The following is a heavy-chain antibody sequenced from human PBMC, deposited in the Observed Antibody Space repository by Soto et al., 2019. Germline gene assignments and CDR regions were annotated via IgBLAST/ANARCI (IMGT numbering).Heavy chain of an antibody. CDR2: ISSSSSTI. D-gene: IGHD2-2*02. Sequence: GGSLRLSCAASGFNFSSYSMNWVRQAPGKGLEWVSYISSSSSTIYYADSVKGRFTISRDNAKNSLYLQMNSLRAEDTAVYYCARSETYCSSTSCYILDYWGQGTLVTVSS. J-gene: IGHJ4*02. V-gene: IGHV3-48*01. CDR1: GFNFSSYS. CDR3: ARSETYCSSTSCYILDY.